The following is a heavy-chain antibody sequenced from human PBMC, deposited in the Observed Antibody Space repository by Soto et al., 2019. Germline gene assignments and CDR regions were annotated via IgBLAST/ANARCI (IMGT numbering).Heavy chain of an antibody. CDR3: ARRQDYTDSPGYYVDY. CDR2: IYPGDYDT. Sequence: EVQLVQSGAEVKKPGESLKISCKGSGYSFISYWIGWVRQIPGKGLEWMGIIYPGDYDTTYSPSFQGQGTISVDKSITTAYLQWSSLKASDTAMYYCARRQDYTDSPGYYVDYWGQGTLVTVSS. V-gene: IGHV5-51*01. J-gene: IGHJ4*02. CDR1: GYSFISYW. D-gene: IGHD3-22*01.